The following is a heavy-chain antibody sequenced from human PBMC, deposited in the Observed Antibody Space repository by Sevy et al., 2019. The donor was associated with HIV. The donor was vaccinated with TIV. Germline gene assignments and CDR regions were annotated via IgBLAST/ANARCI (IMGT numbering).Heavy chain of an antibody. CDR1: GFTFSSYW. V-gene: IGHV3-74*03. CDR3: ARGGSLGAFYI. CDR2: INTDGTIT. Sequence: GGSLRLSCAASGFTFSSYWMHWVRQSPGKGLEWVSRINTDGTITTYADSVKGRFTISRDNAKNTLYMEMNSLRAEDTAVYYCARGGSLGAFYIWGRGTLVTVSS. D-gene: IGHD1-26*01. J-gene: IGHJ3*02.